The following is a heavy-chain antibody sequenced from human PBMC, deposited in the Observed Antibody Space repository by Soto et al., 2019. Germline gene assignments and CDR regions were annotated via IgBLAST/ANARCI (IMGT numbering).Heavy chain of an antibody. CDR2: IYHSGTT. CDR3: AKDGSGHPYYSDH. D-gene: IGHD2-15*01. V-gene: IGHV4-4*02. Sequence: QVQLQEAGPGLVKPSGTLSLTCVVSGASISSNNWWSWVRQPPGKGLEWFGEIYHSGTTTYNPSLKSRITMSVDKSKTQFALKVTSVTTADTAVYFCAKDGSGHPYYSDHWGQGTLVTVSS. J-gene: IGHJ4*02. CDR1: GASISSNNW.